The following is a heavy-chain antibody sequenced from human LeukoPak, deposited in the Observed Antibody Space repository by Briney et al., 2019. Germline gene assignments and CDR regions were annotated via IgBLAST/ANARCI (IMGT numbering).Heavy chain of an antibody. J-gene: IGHJ4*02. CDR3: ARSPHILTGENFDY. CDR2: INPNTGGT. D-gene: IGHD3-9*01. CDR1: GYTFTTYY. V-gene: IGHV1-2*02. Sequence: APVKVSCKASGYTFTTYYIHWVRQAPGQGLEWVGWINPNTGGTNCAQKLHYRVTMTRDTSISAAYMELSRLRFDDTAVYYCARSPHILTGENFDYWGQGTLVTVSS.